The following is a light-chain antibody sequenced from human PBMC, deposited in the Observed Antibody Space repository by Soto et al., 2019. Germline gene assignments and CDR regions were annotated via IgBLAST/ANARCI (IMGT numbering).Light chain of an antibody. J-gene: IGKJ1*01. CDR3: QERTGWPPWT. Sequence: EIVLTQSPATLSLSPGGRATLSGRASQSVSLSLAWYQQKPGQAPRLLIYDASKRASGFPARFSGSGSGTDFTLTISSLEPEDFAVYYCQERTGWPPWTFGQGTKV. CDR1: QSVSLS. CDR2: DAS. V-gene: IGKV3-11*01.